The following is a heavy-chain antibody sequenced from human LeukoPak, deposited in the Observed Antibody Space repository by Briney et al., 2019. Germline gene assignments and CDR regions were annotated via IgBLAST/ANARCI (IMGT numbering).Heavy chain of an antibody. V-gene: IGHV3-21*03. CDR2: ISSSLNYI. CDR3: TRRYNYDSSGYYYVRDAFDI. Sequence: GGSLRLSCAASGFTFSSYSMNWVRQAPGKGLEWVSSISSSLNYIYYADSVKGRFTISRDNAKNSLYLQMNSLKTEDTAVYYCTRRYNYDSSGYYYVRDAFDIWGQGTMVTVS. D-gene: IGHD3-22*01. J-gene: IGHJ3*02. CDR1: GFTFSSYS.